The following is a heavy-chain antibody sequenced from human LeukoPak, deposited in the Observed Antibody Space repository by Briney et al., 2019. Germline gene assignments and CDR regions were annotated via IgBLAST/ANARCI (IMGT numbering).Heavy chain of an antibody. CDR3: AKSSDRRDAFDI. V-gene: IGHV3-23*01. J-gene: IGHJ3*02. Sequence: GGSLRLSCAASGFTFSSYGMSWVRQAPGKGLEWVSGISGSGGSTYYADSVKGRFTISRDNSKNTLYLQMNSLRAEDTAVYYCAKSSDRRDAFDIWGQGTMVTVSS. CDR1: GFTFSSYG. CDR2: ISGSGGST.